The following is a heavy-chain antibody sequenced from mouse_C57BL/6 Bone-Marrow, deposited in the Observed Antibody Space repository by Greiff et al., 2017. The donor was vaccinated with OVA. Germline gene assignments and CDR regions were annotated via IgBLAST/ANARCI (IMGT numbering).Heavy chain of an antibody. J-gene: IGHJ2*01. CDR3: ARLGGTGCDD. CDR1: GYTFTSYG. CDR2: IYPRSGNT. D-gene: IGHD4-1*01. Sequence: QVQLKQSGAELARPGASVKLSCKASGYTFTSYGISWVKQRTGQGLEWIGEIYPRSGNTYYNEKFKGKATLTADKSSSTAYMELRSLTSKDSAVYFCARLGGTGCDDWGQGTTLTVSS. V-gene: IGHV1-81*01.